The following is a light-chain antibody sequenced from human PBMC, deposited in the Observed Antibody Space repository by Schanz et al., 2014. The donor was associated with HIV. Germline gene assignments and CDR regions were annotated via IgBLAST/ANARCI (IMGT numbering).Light chain of an antibody. CDR2: EVS. Sequence: QSALTQPASVSGSPGQSITISCTGTSSDVGTYDYVSWYQQHPGKAPKMMIFEVSKRPSGVSNRFSGSKSGNTASLTISGLQAEDEADYYCCSYAGTSTLTFGGGTKLTVL. V-gene: IGLV2-23*02. CDR1: SSDVGTYDY. CDR3: CSYAGTSTLT. J-gene: IGLJ2*01.